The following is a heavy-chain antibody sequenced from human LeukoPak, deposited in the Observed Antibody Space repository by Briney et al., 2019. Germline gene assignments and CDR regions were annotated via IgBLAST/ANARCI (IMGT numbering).Heavy chain of an antibody. D-gene: IGHD6-19*01. CDR2: ISSSSSYI. CDR3: VAATGAFDI. V-gene: IGHV3-21*06. CDR1: GFSISTYS. J-gene: IGHJ3*02. Sequence: GGSLRLSCAASGFSISTYSMNWVRQAPGKGLEWVSSISSSSSYIYNPDSVKGRFTISRDNAKHSLYLQMNSLRAEDTAVYYCVAATGAFDIWGQGTMVTVSS.